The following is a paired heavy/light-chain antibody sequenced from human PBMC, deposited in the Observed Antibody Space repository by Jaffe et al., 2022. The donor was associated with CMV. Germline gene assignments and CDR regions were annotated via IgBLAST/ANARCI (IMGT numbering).Heavy chain of an antibody. J-gene: IGHJ4*02. Sequence: QVQLVQSGAEVKKPGSSVKVSCKASGGPFSTLTFNWVRQAPGQAFEWMGRFIPMIGIPNYAQKFQGRLTINADESTTTAYMELTSLKPEDTAIYYCARDLGVADDFDYWGQGTLVTVSS. V-gene: IGHV1-69*09. CDR2: FIPMIGIP. CDR3: ARDLGVADDFDY. D-gene: IGHD6-19*01. CDR1: GGPFSTLT.
Light chain of an antibody. V-gene: IGKV1-NL1*01. Sequence: DIQMTQSPSSLSASVGDRVTITCRASQGISNSLAWFQQKPGKAPKLLVYGVSTLQSGVPSRFSGSGSGTDYTLTVASLQPEDLATYFCQQYFTTPYTFGQGTKLEIK. CDR3: QQYFTTPYT. CDR2: GVS. J-gene: IGKJ2*01. CDR1: QGISNS.